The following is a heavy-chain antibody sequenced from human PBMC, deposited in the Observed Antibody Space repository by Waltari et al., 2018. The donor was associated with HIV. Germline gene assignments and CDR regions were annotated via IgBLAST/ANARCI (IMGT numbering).Heavy chain of an antibody. Sequence: QVHLVQSGAEVKKPGASVTVSCKASGYTFTNYAMHWVRQDPGPWLEWMGWINAGKGDTKYSQKLQGRVTITRDTAANTAYMDLSSLRSEDTAVDYCARDGEAEDTVTLFQRDYYFDHWGQGTLVTVSS. CDR3: ARDGEAEDTVTLFQRDYYFDH. D-gene: IGHD2-15*01. V-gene: IGHV1-3*01. CDR2: INAGKGDT. CDR1: GYTFTNYA. J-gene: IGHJ4*02.